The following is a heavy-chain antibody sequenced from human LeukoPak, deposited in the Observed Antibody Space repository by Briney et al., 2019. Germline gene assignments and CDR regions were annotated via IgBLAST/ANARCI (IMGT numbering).Heavy chain of an antibody. V-gene: IGHV3-72*01. J-gene: IGHJ3*02. D-gene: IGHD2-21*01. CDR1: GFTFTDHH. Sequence: GGSLRLSCAASGFTFTDHHMDWVRQAPGKGLEWVGRIRNKTRSYRTEYVASVKGRFTISRDDSKNSLYLQMNSLKTEDAAIYYCVRDWGEGDESAFDIWGQGTLVTVSS. CDR2: IRNKTRSYRT. CDR3: VRDWGEGDESAFDI.